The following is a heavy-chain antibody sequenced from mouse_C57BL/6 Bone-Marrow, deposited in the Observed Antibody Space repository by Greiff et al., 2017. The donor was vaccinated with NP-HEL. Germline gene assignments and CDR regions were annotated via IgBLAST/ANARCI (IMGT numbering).Heavy chain of an antibody. J-gene: IGHJ4*01. CDR1: GYTFTSYW. V-gene: IGHV1-7*01. D-gene: IGHD2-4*01. CDR3: ARDYYDFPMDY. Sequence: QVHVKQSGAELAKPGASVKLSCKASGYTFTSYWMHWVKQRPGQGLEWIGYINPSSGYTKYNQKFKDKATLTADKSSSTAYMQLSSLTYEDSAVYYCARDYYDFPMDYWGQGTSVTVSS. CDR2: INPSSGYT.